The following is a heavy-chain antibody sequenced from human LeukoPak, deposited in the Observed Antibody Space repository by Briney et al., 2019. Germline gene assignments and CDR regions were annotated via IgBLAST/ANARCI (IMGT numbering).Heavy chain of an antibody. D-gene: IGHD6-13*01. CDR3: ARKEQLVYYYYYGMDV. CDR2: INPNSGGT. J-gene: IGHJ6*02. CDR1: GYTFTGYY. Sequence: ASVKVSCKASGYTFTGYYMHWVRQAPGQGLEWMGWINPNSGGTNYAQKFQGRVTMTRDTSISTAYMELSRLGSDDTAVYYCARKEQLVYYYYYGMDVWGQGTTVTVSS. V-gene: IGHV1-2*02.